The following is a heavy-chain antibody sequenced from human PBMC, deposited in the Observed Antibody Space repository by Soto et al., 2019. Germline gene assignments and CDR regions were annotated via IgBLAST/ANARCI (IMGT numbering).Heavy chain of an antibody. CDR2: ISYDVSNK. CDR3: ARALKLWFVNSGQMDGMDV. D-gene: IGHD3-10*01. V-gene: IGHV3-30-3*01. CDR1: GFTFSSYA. J-gene: IGHJ6*02. Sequence: PGGSLRLSCAASGFTFSSYAMHWVRQAPGKGLEWVAVISYDVSNKYYADSVKGRFTISRDNSKNTLYLQMNSLRAEDTAVYYCARALKLWFVNSGQMDGMDVWGQGTTVTVSS.